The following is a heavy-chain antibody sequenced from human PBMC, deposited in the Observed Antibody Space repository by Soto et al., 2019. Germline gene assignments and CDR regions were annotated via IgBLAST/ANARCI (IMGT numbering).Heavy chain of an antibody. CDR1: GYTFTSYG. J-gene: IGHJ4*02. D-gene: IGHD6-13*01. Sequence: QVQLVQSGAEVKKPGASVKVSCKPSGYTFTSYGISWVRLAPGQRPEWMGWISTYNGNTNYAQKFQGRVTMATDTSTSTAYMELRSLRSDDTAVYYCARDLIAATGADYWGQGTLVTVSS. V-gene: IGHV1-18*01. CDR3: ARDLIAATGADY. CDR2: ISTYNGNT.